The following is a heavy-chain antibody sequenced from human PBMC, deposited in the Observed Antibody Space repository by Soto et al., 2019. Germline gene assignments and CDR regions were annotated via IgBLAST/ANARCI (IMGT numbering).Heavy chain of an antibody. V-gene: IGHV3-30*18. Sequence: RRLSCAGSGFTFSGFGIHWVRQAPGKGLEWLALISYDGRVEYYPESVKGRFTISRDNSKNTAFLQMNSLRNDDTAVYYCAKVGGLVPAAKYYYGLDVWGQGTTVTVSS. CDR1: GFTFSGFG. D-gene: IGHD2-2*01. CDR2: ISYDGRVE. CDR3: AKVGGLVPAAKYYYGLDV. J-gene: IGHJ6*02.